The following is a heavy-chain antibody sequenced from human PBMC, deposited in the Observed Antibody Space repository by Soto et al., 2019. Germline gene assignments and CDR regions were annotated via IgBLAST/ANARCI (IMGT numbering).Heavy chain of an antibody. V-gene: IGHV4-59*01. CDR2: IYYSGST. D-gene: IGHD6-6*01. Sequence: SETLSLTCTVSGGSISSYYWSWIRQPPGKGLEWIGYIYYSGSTNYNPSLKSRVTISVDTSKNQFSLKLSSVTAADTAVYYCARELVAARPSYYFDYWGQGTLVTVSS. CDR1: GGSISSYY. J-gene: IGHJ4*02. CDR3: ARELVAARPSYYFDY.